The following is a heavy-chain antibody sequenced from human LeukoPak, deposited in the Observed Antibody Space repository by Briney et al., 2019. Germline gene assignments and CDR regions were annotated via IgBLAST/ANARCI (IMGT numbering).Heavy chain of an antibody. CDR3: ARPLDLAYCGGDCFSSLDY. D-gene: IGHD2-21*02. J-gene: IGHJ4*02. V-gene: IGHV3-11*01. CDR2: ISSSGSTI. Sequence: PGGSLRLSCAASGFTFSDYYMSWIRQAPGKGLEWVSYISSSGSTIYYADSVKGRFTIFRDNAKNSLYLQMNSLRAEDTAVYYCARPLDLAYCGGDCFSSLDYWGQGTLVTVSS. CDR1: GFTFSDYY.